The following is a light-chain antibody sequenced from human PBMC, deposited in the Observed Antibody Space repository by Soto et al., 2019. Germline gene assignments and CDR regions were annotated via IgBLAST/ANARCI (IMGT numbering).Light chain of an antibody. CDR1: SSDLTYNS. CDR3: SSSTPTRGLV. J-gene: IGLJ1*01. V-gene: IGLV2-14*01. Sequence: QSVLTQPASVSGSLGQSISISCTEDSSDLTYNSVSWYQHHPHKAPKLIIYDVSYRPSGVSTRFSGSQSAGSASLTISGLQAEDEADYYCSSSTPTRGLVLGPATKVTVL. CDR2: DVS.